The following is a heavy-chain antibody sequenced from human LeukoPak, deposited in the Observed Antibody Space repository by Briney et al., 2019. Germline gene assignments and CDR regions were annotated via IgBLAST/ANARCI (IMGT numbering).Heavy chain of an antibody. CDR1: GYTFTDYY. CDR2: INPNSGGT. Sequence: RGAPVKVSCKASGYTFTDYYFNWVRQAPGQGLEWMGWINPNSGGTHYAQNFQDRVTMTRDTSISTAYMEVSRLTSDDTAVYYCARTLTTAAWDYWGQGTLVTVSS. J-gene: IGHJ4*02. V-gene: IGHV1-2*02. CDR3: ARTLTTAAWDY. D-gene: IGHD4-17*01.